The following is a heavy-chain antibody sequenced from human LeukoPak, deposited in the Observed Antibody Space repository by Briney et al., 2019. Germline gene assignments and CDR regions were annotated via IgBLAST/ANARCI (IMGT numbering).Heavy chain of an antibody. V-gene: IGHV3-15*01. D-gene: IGHD5-18*01. CDR2: IKSKTDGGTT. Sequence: GGSLRLSCAASGFTFSNAWMSWVRQAPGKGLEWVGRIKSKTDGGTTDYAAPVKGRFTISRDDSKNTLYLQMNSLKAEDTAVYYCTTDGSTAMAIYYYYGMDVWGQGTTVTVSS. J-gene: IGHJ6*02. CDR3: TTDGSTAMAIYYYYGMDV. CDR1: GFTFSNAW.